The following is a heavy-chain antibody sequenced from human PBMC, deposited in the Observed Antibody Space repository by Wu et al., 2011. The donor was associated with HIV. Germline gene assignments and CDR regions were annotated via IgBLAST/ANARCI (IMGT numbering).Heavy chain of an antibody. J-gene: IGHJ6*02. CDR2: IIPIFGTA. Sequence: QVQLVQSGAELKKPGSSVKVSCKASGGTFSSYAVSWVRQAPGQGLEWMGGIIPIFGTANYAQKFQGRVTITTDESTSTAYMELSSLRSEDTAVYYCARDPGVAVAGDYYYYGMDVWGQGTTVTVSS. CDR3: ARDPGVAVAGDYYYYGMDV. V-gene: IGHV1-69*05. D-gene: IGHD6-19*01. CDR1: GGTFSSYA.